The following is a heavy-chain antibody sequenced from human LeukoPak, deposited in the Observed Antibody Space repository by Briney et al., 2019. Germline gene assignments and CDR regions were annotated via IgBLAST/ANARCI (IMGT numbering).Heavy chain of an antibody. J-gene: IGHJ4*02. CDR3: ARDVRWAGPFDY. CDR1: GFTFSSYG. D-gene: IGHD5-24*01. CDR2: IWYDGSNK. V-gene: IGHV3-33*01. Sequence: GGSLRLSCAASGFTFSSYGMHWVRQAPGKGLEWVAVIWYDGSNKYYADSVKGRFTISRDNSKNTLYLQMNSLRAEDTAVYYCARDVRWAGPFDYWGRGTLVTVSS.